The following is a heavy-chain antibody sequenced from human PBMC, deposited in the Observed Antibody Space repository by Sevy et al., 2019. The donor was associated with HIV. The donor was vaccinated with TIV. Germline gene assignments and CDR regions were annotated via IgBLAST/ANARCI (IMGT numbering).Heavy chain of an antibody. D-gene: IGHD3-22*01. Sequence: GSLRLSCAASGFTFSSYWMSWVRQAPGKGLEWVANIKQDGSEKYYVDSVKGRFTISRDNAKNSLYLQMNSLRAEDTAVYYCARINGYYDSSGSFDYWGQGTLVTVSS. CDR2: IKQDGSEK. CDR1: GFTFSSYW. CDR3: ARINGYYDSSGSFDY. V-gene: IGHV3-7*01. J-gene: IGHJ4*02.